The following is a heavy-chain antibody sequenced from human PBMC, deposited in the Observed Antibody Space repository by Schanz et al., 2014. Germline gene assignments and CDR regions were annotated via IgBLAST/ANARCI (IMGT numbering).Heavy chain of an antibody. J-gene: IGHJ3*02. CDR3: ARRDNYLSAFDI. Sequence: QLQLQESGPGLVKPSETLSLTCTVSGASISGSSDYWGWIRQSPGKGLEWIGNIYYTGTTYYNPPLKSRVSISLAPSKNQVSLKLTSVTAADTAVFYCARRDNYLSAFDIWGQGTMVTVSS. CDR1: GASISGSSDY. CDR2: IYYTGTT. V-gene: IGHV4-39*01. D-gene: IGHD4-4*01.